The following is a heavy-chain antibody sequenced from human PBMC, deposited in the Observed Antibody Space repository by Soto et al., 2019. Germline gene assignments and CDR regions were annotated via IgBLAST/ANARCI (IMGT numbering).Heavy chain of an antibody. CDR1: GFTFSSYG. Sequence: GGSLRLSCEASGFTFSSYGMPWVRQAPGKGLEWVAVIWYDGSNKYYADSVKGRFTISRDNSKNTLYLQMKSLRAEDTAVYYCARGALLRLGELSGYWGQGTLVTVSS. CDR3: ARGALLRLGELSGY. J-gene: IGHJ4*02. V-gene: IGHV3-33*01. CDR2: IWYDGSNK. D-gene: IGHD3-16*02.